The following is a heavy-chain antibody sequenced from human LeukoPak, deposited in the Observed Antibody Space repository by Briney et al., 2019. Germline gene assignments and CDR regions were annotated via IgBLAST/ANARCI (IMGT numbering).Heavy chain of an antibody. Sequence: GGSLRLSCEASGFTFSSSAMSWVRQAPGKGLEWVSVIYSGGSTYYADSVKGRFTISRDNSKNTLYLQMNSLRVEDTAVYYCARDFVSSTYYYGMDVWGQGTTVTVSS. CDR3: ARDFVSSTYYYGMDV. CDR2: IYSGGST. V-gene: IGHV3-53*01. J-gene: IGHJ6*02. CDR1: GFTFSSSA. D-gene: IGHD5/OR15-5a*01.